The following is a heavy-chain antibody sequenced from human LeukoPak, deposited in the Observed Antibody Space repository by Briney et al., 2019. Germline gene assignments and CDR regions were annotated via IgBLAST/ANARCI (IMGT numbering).Heavy chain of an antibody. D-gene: IGHD1-26*01. V-gene: IGHV4-38-2*02. J-gene: IGHJ3*02. CDR2: IYHSGST. CDR1: GYSISSGYC. Sequence: SETLSLTCTVSGYSISSGYCWGWIRQPPGKGLEWIGSIYHSGSTYYNPSLKSRVTISVDTSKNQFSLKLSSVTAADTAVYYCARRFQVGAISDAFDIWGQGTMVTVSS. CDR3: ARRFQVGAISDAFDI.